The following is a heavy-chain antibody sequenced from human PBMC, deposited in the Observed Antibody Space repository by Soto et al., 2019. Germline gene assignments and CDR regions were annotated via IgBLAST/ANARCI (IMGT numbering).Heavy chain of an antibody. CDR3: AREITKYYDFWSGYYGAYYYYYGMDV. CDR1: XYTFTGYY. J-gene: IGHJ6*02. V-gene: IGHV1-2*02. D-gene: IGHD3-3*01. CDR2: INPNSGGT. Sequence: AXVKVSCKASXYTFTGYYXXWVRQAPGQGLEWMGWINPNSGGTNYAQKFQGRVTMTRDTSISTAYMELSRLRSDDTAVYYCAREITKYYDFWSGYYGAYYYYYGMDVWGQGTTVTVSS.